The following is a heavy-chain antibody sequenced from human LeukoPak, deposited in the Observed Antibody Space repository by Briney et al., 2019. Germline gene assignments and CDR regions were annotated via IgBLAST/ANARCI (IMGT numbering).Heavy chain of an antibody. CDR3: ARGRYSSRSGGYYFDI. Sequence: GGSLRLSCAASGFTFSDYAMSWVRQAPGQGLEWVSAISGHVDETFYPDSVKGRFTISRDRSKHTLYLQMNSLRAEDTAVYYCARGRYSSRSGGYYFDIWGQGTLVTVSS. V-gene: IGHV3-23*01. CDR2: ISGHVDET. CDR1: GFTFSDYA. J-gene: IGHJ4*02. D-gene: IGHD2-2*01.